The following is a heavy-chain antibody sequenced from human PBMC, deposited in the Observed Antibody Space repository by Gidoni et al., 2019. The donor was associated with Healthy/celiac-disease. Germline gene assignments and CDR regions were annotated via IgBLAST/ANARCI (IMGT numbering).Heavy chain of an antibody. CDR2: IWYDGSNK. V-gene: IGHV3-33*01. D-gene: IGHD4-17*01. J-gene: IGHJ4*02. Sequence: QVQLVESGGGVVQPGRSLRLSCAASGFTFSSFGMHWVRQAPGKGLEWVAVIWYDGSNKYYADSVKGRFTISRDNSKNTLYLQMNSLRAEDTAVYYCAMGADYGGNSALGYWGQGTLVTVSS. CDR1: GFTFSSFG. CDR3: AMGADYGGNSALGY.